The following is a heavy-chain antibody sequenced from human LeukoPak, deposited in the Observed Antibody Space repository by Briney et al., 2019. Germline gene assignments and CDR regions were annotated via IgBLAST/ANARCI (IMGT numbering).Heavy chain of an antibody. Sequence: PSETLSLTCAVYGGSFSGYYWSWIRPPPGKGLEWIGEINHSGSTNYNPSLMSRVTIPVDTSKNQFSLMLRSVAAADRAVYYCASRVSRQQLVLRAFDIWGQGTMVTVSS. CDR3: ASRVSRQQLVLRAFDI. J-gene: IGHJ3*02. D-gene: IGHD6-13*01. V-gene: IGHV4-34*01. CDR2: INHSGST. CDR1: GGSFSGYY.